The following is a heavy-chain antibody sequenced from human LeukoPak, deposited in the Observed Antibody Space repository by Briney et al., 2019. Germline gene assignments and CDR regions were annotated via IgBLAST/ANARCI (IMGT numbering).Heavy chain of an antibody. J-gene: IGHJ4*02. CDR3: ARDRVVVRGVTEFDY. D-gene: IGHD3-10*01. Sequence: WASVKVSCKASGYTFTSYGISWVRQAPGQGLEWMGWISAYNGNTNYAQKLQGRVTMTTDTSTSTAYMELRSLRSDDTAVYYCARDRVVVRGVTEFDYWGQGTLVTVSS. CDR2: ISAYNGNT. V-gene: IGHV1-18*01. CDR1: GYTFTSYG.